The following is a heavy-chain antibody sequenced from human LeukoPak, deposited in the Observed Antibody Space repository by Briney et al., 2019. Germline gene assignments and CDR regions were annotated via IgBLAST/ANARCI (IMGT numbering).Heavy chain of an antibody. Sequence: PGGSLRLSCAASGFTFSSYGMHWVRQAPGKGLEWVAVIWYDGSNKYYADSVKGRFTISRDNSKNTLYLQMNSLRAEDTAVYYCARDQQLWDPFDYWGQGTLVTVSS. CDR1: GFTFSSYG. CDR2: IWYDGSNK. CDR3: ARDQQLWDPFDY. D-gene: IGHD5-18*01. J-gene: IGHJ4*02. V-gene: IGHV3-33*01.